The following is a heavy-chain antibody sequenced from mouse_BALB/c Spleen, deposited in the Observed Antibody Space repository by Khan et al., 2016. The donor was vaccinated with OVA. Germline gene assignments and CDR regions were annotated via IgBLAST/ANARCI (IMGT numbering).Heavy chain of an antibody. CDR1: GFTFSTYG. CDR2: INSDGYYT. V-gene: IGHV5-6*01. CDR3: ASHLTGSFAY. Sequence: EVQRVESGGDLVKPGGSLRLSCAASGFTFSTYGMSWVRQFPDKRLEWVATINSDGYYTYYPDTVKGRFPISRNNAENTLYLQMSSLKSEDTAIYYCASHLTGSFAYWGQGTLVTVST. J-gene: IGHJ3*01.